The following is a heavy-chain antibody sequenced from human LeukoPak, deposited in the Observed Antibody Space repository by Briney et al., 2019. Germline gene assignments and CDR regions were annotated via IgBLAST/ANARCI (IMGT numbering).Heavy chain of an antibody. V-gene: IGHV4-59*01. Sequence: SETLSLTCTVSGGSISSYYWSWIRQPPGKGLEWIGYIYYSGSTNYNPSLKSRVTISVDTSKNRFSLKLSSVTAADTAVYYCARESYYDSSGYYGYFDYWGQGTLVTVSS. CDR1: GGSISSYY. CDR3: ARESYYDSSGYYGYFDY. D-gene: IGHD3-22*01. J-gene: IGHJ4*02. CDR2: IYYSGST.